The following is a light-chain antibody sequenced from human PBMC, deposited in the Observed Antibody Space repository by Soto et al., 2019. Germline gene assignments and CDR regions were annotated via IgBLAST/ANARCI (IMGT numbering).Light chain of an antibody. CDR3: QQYGSSPQT. CDR2: GAS. J-gene: IGKJ1*01. V-gene: IGKV3-20*01. Sequence: EIVLTQSPGTLSLSPVERATLSCRAIQSVSSGYLAWYQQKPGQAPRLLIYGASSRATGIPDRFSGSGSGTDFTLTISRLEPEDFAVYYCQQYGSSPQTFGQGTKVDIK. CDR1: QSVSSGY.